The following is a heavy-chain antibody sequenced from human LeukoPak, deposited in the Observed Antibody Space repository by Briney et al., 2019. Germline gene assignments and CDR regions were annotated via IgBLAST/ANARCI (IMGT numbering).Heavy chain of an antibody. CDR3: ARAAYDSSGQLDY. Sequence: SETLSLTCTVSGVSITTYYWSWIRQPPGKGLEWIGYIYHSGSTNYNPSLKSRVTISVDTSKNEFSLKLTSVTAADTAGYYCARAAYDSSGQLDYWGQGTLVTVSS. CDR1: GVSITTYY. V-gene: IGHV4-59*13. D-gene: IGHD3-22*01. J-gene: IGHJ4*02. CDR2: IYHSGST.